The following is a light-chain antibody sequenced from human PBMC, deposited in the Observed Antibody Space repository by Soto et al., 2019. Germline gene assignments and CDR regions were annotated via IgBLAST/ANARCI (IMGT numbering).Light chain of an antibody. J-gene: IGKJ5*01. CDR1: QGISSY. V-gene: IGKV1-8*01. Sequence: AIRMTQSPSSLSASTGDRVTITCRASQGISSYLAWYQQKPGKAPKLLIYAASTLQSGVPSRFSGSGSGTDFTLTISCLQSEDFATYYCQQYYSYPIPFGQGTRLESK. CDR3: QQYYSYPIP. CDR2: AAS.